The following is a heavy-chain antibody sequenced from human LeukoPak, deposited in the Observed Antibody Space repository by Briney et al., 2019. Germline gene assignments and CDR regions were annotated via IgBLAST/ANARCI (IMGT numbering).Heavy chain of an antibody. Sequence: SETLSLTCTISGGSISAIPYYWGWIRQPPGKGLEWIGSVYYPGSPYYSPSLKTRVTISVDTPKNQFSLNLSSVTAADTAVYFCARSHFYGSGVDSWGQGTLVTVSS. V-gene: IGHV4-39*01. CDR2: VYYPGSP. J-gene: IGHJ5*01. CDR3: ARSHFYGSGVDS. D-gene: IGHD3-10*01. CDR1: GGSISAIPYY.